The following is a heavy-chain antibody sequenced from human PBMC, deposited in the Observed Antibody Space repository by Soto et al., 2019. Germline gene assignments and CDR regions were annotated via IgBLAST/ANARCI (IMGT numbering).Heavy chain of an antibody. CDR1: GFTFSSYW. J-gene: IGHJ6*02. CDR3: ARVVGIRLYYYYYGMDV. CDR2: IKQDGSEK. Sequence: PGGSLRLSCAASGFTFSSYWMSWVRQAPGKGLEWVANIKQDGSEKYYVDSVKGRFTISRGNAKNSLYLQMNSLRAEDTAVYYCARVVGIRLYYYYYGMDVWGQGTTVTVSS. V-gene: IGHV3-7*03. D-gene: IGHD3-10*01.